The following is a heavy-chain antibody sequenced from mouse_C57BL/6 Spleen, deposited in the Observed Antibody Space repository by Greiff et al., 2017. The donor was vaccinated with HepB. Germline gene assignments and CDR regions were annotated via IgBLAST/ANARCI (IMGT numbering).Heavy chain of an antibody. CDR2: INPSNGGT. CDR1: GYTFTSYW. D-gene: IGHD2-3*01. V-gene: IGHV1-53*01. J-gene: IGHJ1*03. CDR3: ARSAIYDGYYEYFDV. Sequence: VQLQQPGTELVKPGASVKLSCKASGYTFTSYWMHWVKQRPGQGLEWIGNINPSNGGTNYNEKFKSKATLTVDKSSSTAYMQLSSLTSEDSAVYYCARSAIYDGYYEYFDVWGTGTTVTVSS.